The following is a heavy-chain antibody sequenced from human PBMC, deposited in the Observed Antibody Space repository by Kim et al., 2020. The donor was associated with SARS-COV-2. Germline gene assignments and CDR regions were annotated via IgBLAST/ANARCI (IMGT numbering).Heavy chain of an antibody. V-gene: IGHV4-39*07. CDR3: ARYPHGRGAFDI. D-gene: IGHD3-10*01. CDR1: GGSISSSSYY. CDR2: IYYSGST. J-gene: IGHJ3*02. Sequence: SETLSLTCTVSGGSISSSSYYWGWIRQPPGKGLEWIGSIYYSGSTYYNPSLKSRVTISVDTSKNQFSLKLSSVTAADTAVYYCARYPHGRGAFDIWGQGTMVTVSS.